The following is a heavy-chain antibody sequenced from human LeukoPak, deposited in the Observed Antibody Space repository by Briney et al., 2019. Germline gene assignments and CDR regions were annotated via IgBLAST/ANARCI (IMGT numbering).Heavy chain of an antibody. D-gene: IGHD4-17*01. V-gene: IGHV4-38-2*02. J-gene: IGHJ4*02. CDR1: GYSTSSGYY. CDR2: IYHSGST. Sequence: SETLSLTCTVSGYSTSSGYYWGWIRQPPGKGLEWIGSIYHSGSTYYNPSLKSRVTISVDTSKNQFSLKLSSVTAADTAVYFCARVKTTVTVGDYWGQGTLVTVSS. CDR3: ARVKTTVTVGDY.